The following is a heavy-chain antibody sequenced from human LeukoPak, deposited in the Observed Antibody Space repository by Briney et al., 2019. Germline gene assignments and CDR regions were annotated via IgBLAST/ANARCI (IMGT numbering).Heavy chain of an antibody. J-gene: IGHJ4*02. Sequence: RAGGSLRLSCAASGFTFSSYGMHWVRQAPGKGLEWVAFIRYDGSNKYYADSVKGRFTISRDNAKNSLYLQMNSLRAEDTAVYYCARDSLRGVKESWFDYWGQGTLVTVSS. CDR1: GFTFSSYG. CDR2: IRYDGSNK. CDR3: ARDSLRGVKESWFDY. V-gene: IGHV3-30*02. D-gene: IGHD3-10*01.